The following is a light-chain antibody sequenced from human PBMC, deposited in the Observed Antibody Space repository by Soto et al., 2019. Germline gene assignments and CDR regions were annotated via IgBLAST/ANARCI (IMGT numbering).Light chain of an antibody. CDR3: SSYTTSSTHWV. CDR1: SSDVGGYNY. CDR2: EAS. J-gene: IGLJ3*02. V-gene: IGLV2-14*01. Sequence: QSALTQPASVSGSPGQSITISCTGTSSDVGGYNYVSWYQQHPGKAPKLTIYEASNRPSGFSNRFSGSKSGNTASLTISGLQAEYEADYYCSSYTTSSTHWVFGGGTKLTVL.